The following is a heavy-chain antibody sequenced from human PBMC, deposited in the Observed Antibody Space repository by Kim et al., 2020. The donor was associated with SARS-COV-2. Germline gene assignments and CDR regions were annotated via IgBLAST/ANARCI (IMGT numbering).Heavy chain of an antibody. CDR1: GFMFSTYW. Sequence: GGSLRLSCAASGFMFSTYWMHWVRQAPGKGLVWVSRIKSDGSVTTYADSVKGRFTISRDNAKSTLYLQMRSLRAEDTAVYYCVYHEDRGYISQTFWGQGILVTVST. CDR2: IKSDGSVT. J-gene: IGHJ4*02. D-gene: IGHD3-22*01. CDR3: VYHEDRGYISQTF. V-gene: IGHV3-74*01.